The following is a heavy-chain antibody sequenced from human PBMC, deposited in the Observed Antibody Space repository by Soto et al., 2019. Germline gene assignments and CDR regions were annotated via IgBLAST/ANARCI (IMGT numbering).Heavy chain of an antibody. CDR2: ISGSGGST. D-gene: IGHD6-13*01. V-gene: IGHV3-23*01. J-gene: IGHJ4*02. CDR1: GFTFSSYA. Sequence: EVQLLESGGGLVQPGGSLRLSCAASGFTFSSYAMSWVRQAPGKGLEWVSAISGSGGSTYYADSVKGRFTISRDNSKNTLYLQMNSPRADDTAVYYCAKALSVPRARGAAAVHFDYWGQGTLVTVSS. CDR3: AKALSVPRARGAAAVHFDY.